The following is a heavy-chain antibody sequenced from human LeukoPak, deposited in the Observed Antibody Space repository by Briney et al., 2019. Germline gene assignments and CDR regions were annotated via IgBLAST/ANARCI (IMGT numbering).Heavy chain of an antibody. CDR3: ASTAMGRNRNYYYYYMDV. J-gene: IGHJ6*03. D-gene: IGHD5-18*01. CDR2: INHSGST. CDR1: GYSISSGYY. V-gene: IGHV4-38-2*02. Sequence: PSETLSLTCTVSGYSISSGYYWGWIRQPPGKGLEWIGEINHSGSTNYNPSLKSRVTISVDTSKNQFSLKLSSVTAADTAVYYCASTAMGRNRNYYYYYMDVWGKGTTVTISS.